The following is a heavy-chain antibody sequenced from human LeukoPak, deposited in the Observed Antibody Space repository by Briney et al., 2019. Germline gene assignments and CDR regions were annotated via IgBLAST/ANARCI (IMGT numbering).Heavy chain of an antibody. D-gene: IGHD3-10*01. J-gene: IGHJ5*02. CDR1: GYTFTGYY. CDR3: ARDRNYYGSGSYRS. V-gene: IGHV1-2*02. CDR2: INPNSGGT. Sequence: ASVKVSCKASGYTFTGYYMHWVRQPPGQGLEWMGWINPNSGGTNYAQKFQGRVTMTRDTSISTAYMELSRLRSDDTAVYYCARDRNYYGSGSYRSWGQGTLVTVSS.